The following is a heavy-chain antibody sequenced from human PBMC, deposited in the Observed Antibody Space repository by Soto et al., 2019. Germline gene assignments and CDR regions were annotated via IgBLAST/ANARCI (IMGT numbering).Heavy chain of an antibody. Sequence: ASVKVSCKASGYSFTTYGITWVRQAPGQGLEWMGLISAFNGNTSYAQKFHGRVTLTRDTSTSTAYMELSSLTSEDTAVYYCARERSSGWLDYWGQGTVVTVSS. V-gene: IGHV1-18*01. CDR2: ISAFNGNT. CDR1: GYSFTTYG. CDR3: ARERSSGWLDY. J-gene: IGHJ4*02. D-gene: IGHD6-19*01.